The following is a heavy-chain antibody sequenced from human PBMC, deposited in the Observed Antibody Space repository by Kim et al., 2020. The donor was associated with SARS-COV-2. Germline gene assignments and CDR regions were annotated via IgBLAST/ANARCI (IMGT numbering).Heavy chain of an antibody. Sequence: GGSLRLSCAASGFTFSSYGMHWVRQAPGKGLEWVAVISYDGSNKYYADSVKGRFTISRDNSKNTLYLQMNSLRAEDTAVYYCARNNLEWLATFLRYGMDVWGQGTTVTVSS. D-gene: IGHD3-3*01. CDR3: ARNNLEWLATFLRYGMDV. CDR1: GFTFSSYG. J-gene: IGHJ6*02. V-gene: IGHV3-30*03. CDR2: ISYDGSNK.